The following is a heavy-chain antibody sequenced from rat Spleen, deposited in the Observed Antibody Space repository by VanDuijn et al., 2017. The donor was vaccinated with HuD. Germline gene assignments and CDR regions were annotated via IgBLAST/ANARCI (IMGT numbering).Heavy chain of an antibody. V-gene: IGHV5-29*01. D-gene: IGHD1-11*01. Sequence: EVQLVESDGGLVQPGRSLKLSCAASGFTFSDYYMAWVRQAPTKGLEWVATISYDGSSTYYRDTVTGRFAISKDTAKNTGYLQMNNLRSEDTAMYYCSRTTAEAPFDYWGQGVMVTVSS. J-gene: IGHJ2*01. CDR3: SRTTAEAPFDY. CDR2: ISYDGSST. CDR1: GFTFSDYY.